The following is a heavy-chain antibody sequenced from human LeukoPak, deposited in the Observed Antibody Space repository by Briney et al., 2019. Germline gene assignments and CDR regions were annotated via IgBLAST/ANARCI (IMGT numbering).Heavy chain of an antibody. CDR2: IYSAGST. CDR1: SFTVSNNY. V-gene: IGHV3-53*01. J-gene: IGHJ3*02. CDR3: ARDGSASDAFDI. Sequence: PGGSLRLSCAASSFTVSNNYMSWVRQAPGKGLEWVSLIYSAGSTYYADSVKGRFTISRDNSKNTLFLQMNSLRAEDTAVYYCARDGSASDAFDIWGQGTMVTVSS. D-gene: IGHD5-12*01.